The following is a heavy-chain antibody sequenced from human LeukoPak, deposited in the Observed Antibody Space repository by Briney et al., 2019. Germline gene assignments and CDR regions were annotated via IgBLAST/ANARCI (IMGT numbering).Heavy chain of an antibody. J-gene: IGHJ3*02. V-gene: IGHV1-18*01. CDR3: ARVKALYCTSTSCYRGAFDI. CDR2: IIAYNGNR. CDR1: DYTFTSYG. D-gene: IGHD2-2*02. Sequence: ASVKLSCKASDYTFTSYGISWVRQVPGQGLEWMGWIIAYNGNRNYVQKLQGRVTMTTDTSTSTAYMELRSLRSDDTAVYYCARVKALYCTSTSCYRGAFDIWGEGTMVTVSS.